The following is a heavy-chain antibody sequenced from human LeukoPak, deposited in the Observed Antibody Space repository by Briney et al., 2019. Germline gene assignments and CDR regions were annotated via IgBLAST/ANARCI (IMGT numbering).Heavy chain of an antibody. CDR2: ISAYNGNT. V-gene: IGHV1-18*01. CDR3: ARVALYYDILTGYYDAYYYYYYMDV. D-gene: IGHD3-9*01. CDR1: GYTFTSYG. J-gene: IGHJ6*03. Sequence: GASVKVSCKASGYTFTSYGISWVRQAPGQGLEWMGWISAYNGNTNYAQKLQGRVTMTTDTSTSTAYVELRSLRSDDTAVYYCARVALYYDILTGYYDAYYYYYYMDVWGKGTTVTVSS.